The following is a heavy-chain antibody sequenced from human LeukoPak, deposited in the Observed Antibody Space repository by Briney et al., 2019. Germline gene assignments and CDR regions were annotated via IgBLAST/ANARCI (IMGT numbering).Heavy chain of an antibody. D-gene: IGHD3-10*01. Sequence: SVKVSCKASGGTFSSYAISWVRQAPGQGLEWMGGIIPIFGTANYAQKFQGRVTITTDESTSTAYMELSSLRSEDTAVYYCARDGLSGSHKYFDLWGRGTLVTVSS. CDR1: GGTFSSYA. V-gene: IGHV1-69*05. J-gene: IGHJ2*01. CDR2: IIPIFGTA. CDR3: ARDGLSGSHKYFDL.